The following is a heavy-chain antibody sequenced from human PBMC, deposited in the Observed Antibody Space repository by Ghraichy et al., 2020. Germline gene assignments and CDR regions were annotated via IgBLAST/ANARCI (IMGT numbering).Heavy chain of an antibody. CDR3: ARDDKMGRWTRMDV. V-gene: IGHV3-21*01. Sequence: GESLNISCAASGFTFSSYSMNWVRQAPGKGLEWVSSISSSSSYIYYADSVKGRFTISRDNAKNSLYLQMNSLRAEDTAVYYCARDDKMGRWTRMDVWGQGTTVTVSS. J-gene: IGHJ6*02. CDR2: ISSSSSYI. CDR1: GFTFSSYS. D-gene: IGHD4-23*01.